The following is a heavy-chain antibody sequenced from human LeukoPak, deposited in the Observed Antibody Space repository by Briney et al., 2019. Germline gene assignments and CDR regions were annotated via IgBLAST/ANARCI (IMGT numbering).Heavy chain of an antibody. J-gene: IGHJ3*02. CDR2: INDDGSDT. V-gene: IGHV3-74*01. CDR3: ARDSAGDPSGSYGEGEAFDI. Sequence: PGGSLRLSCAASGFTFKLYWMHWVRQVPGKRPVWVSRINDDGSDTIYADSVRGRFTISRDDAKNTVYLQMNNLRAEDTAVYYCARDSAGDPSGSYGEGEAFDIRGQGTMVTVSS. CDR1: GFTFKLYW. D-gene: IGHD1-26*01.